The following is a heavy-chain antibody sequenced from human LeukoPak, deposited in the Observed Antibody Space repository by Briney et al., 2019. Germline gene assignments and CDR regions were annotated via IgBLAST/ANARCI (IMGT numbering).Heavy chain of an antibody. J-gene: IGHJ4*02. V-gene: IGHV3-23*01. Sequence: GGSLRLSCAASGFTFTSCAMSWVRQAPGKGLEWVSTISGSGGSTYYADSVKGRFTISRDNSKNTLYLQMNSLRAEDTAVYYCVRGKYYFDYWGQGTLVTVSS. CDR2: ISGSGGST. CDR1: GFTFTSCA. CDR3: VRGKYYFDY.